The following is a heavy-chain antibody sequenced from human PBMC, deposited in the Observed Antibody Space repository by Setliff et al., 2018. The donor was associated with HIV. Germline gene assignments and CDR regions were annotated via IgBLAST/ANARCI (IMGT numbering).Heavy chain of an antibody. CDR2: LYYGGNT. CDR3: ARDPWLLGASAGGDNWLDP. V-gene: IGHV4-38-2*02. J-gene: IGHJ5*02. Sequence: SETLSLTCSVSPYSISSGYYWGWLRQPPGKGLEWIGCLYYGGNTYYNPSLKSRVAMSIDTSKDEVSLRLKSVTAADTAIYYCARDPWLLGASAGGDNWLDPWGQGTLVTVSS. D-gene: IGHD1-26*01. CDR1: PYSISSGYY.